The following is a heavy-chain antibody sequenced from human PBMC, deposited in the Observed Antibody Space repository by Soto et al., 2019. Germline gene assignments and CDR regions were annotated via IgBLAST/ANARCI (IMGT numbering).Heavy chain of an antibody. CDR1: GDSIDNSYW. V-gene: IGHV4-4*02. CDR2: IYHSGTT. D-gene: IGHD3-16*01. CDR3: ASWGGLHLTRLY. Sequence: QVQLQESGPGLVKPSGTLALTYAVSGDSIDNSYWWTWVRQSPGKGLEWIGEIYHSGTTNYNPSLESRVTISVDRSKNEFSLTLDSVTAADTAVYYCASWGGLHLTRLYWGQGALVTVSS. J-gene: IGHJ4*02.